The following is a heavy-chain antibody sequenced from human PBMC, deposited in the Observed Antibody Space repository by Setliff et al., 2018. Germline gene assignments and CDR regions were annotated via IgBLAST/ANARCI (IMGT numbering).Heavy chain of an antibody. CDR2: IHHSGST. CDR1: GVSLTSHY. CDR3: ARDNIGPDALDI. V-gene: IGHV4-59*11. J-gene: IGHJ3*02. Sequence: LSLTCTVSGVSLTSHYWSWIRQPPGRALEWIGYIHHSGSTNYNPSLKSRVTLSMDTSRNHFSLNLTSLTAADTALYYCARDNIGPDALDIWGQGTMVTVSS.